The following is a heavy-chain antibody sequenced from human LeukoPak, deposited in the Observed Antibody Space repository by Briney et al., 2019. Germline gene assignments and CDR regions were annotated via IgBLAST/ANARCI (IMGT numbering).Heavy chain of an antibody. V-gene: IGHV4-59*01. Sequence: PSETLSLTCSVSGGSLNSYYWSWIRQPPGKGLEWIGYIYYSGSTRYNPSLKSRLTISLDSSKNHFSLMLNSVTAADTAVYYCARHRGVGATQVTFDIWGQGTMVTVSS. J-gene: IGHJ3*02. CDR3: ARHRGVGATQVTFDI. CDR2: IYYSGST. CDR1: GGSLNSYY. D-gene: IGHD1-26*01.